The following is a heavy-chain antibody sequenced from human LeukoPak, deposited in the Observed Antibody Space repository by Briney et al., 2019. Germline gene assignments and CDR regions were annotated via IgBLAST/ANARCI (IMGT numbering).Heavy chain of an antibody. CDR1: GGSINSGSYY. CDR2: IFTSGTT. J-gene: IGHJ5*02. D-gene: IGHD3-10*01. V-gene: IGHV4-61*02. CDR3: ARELLDYYGSGSHRGEFDP. Sequence: SQTLSLTCTVSGGSINSGSYYWSWVRQPAGKGLEWIGRIFTSGTTNYNPSLKSRVTISVDTSKNQFSLKLSSVTAADTAVYYCARELLDYYGSGSHRGEFDPWGQGTLVTVSS.